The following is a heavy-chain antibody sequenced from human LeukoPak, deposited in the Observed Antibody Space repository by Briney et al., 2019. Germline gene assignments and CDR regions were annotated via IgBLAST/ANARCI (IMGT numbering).Heavy chain of an antibody. D-gene: IGHD4-11*01. CDR1: GGSISSSSYY. V-gene: IGHV4-39*07. CDR2: IYYSGST. Sequence: KASQTLSPTCTVSGGSISSSSYYWGWIRQPPGKGLEWIGSIYYSGSTYYNPSLKSRVTISVDTSKNQFSLKLSSVTAADTAVYYCARSSNYDYFDYWGQGTLVTVSS. J-gene: IGHJ4*02. CDR3: ARSSNYDYFDY.